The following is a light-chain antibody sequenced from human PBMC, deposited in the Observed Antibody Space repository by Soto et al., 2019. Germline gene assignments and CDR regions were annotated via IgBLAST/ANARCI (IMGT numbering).Light chain of an antibody. CDR2: AAS. CDR3: QQLNSYPLT. Sequence: IQLTQSPSSLSASVGARVPITCRARQGISSYLAWYPQKPGKAPKLLIYAASTLQSGVPSRFSGSGSGTDFTLTISSLQPEDFATYYCQQLNSYPLTFGGGTKVDI. J-gene: IGKJ4*01. CDR1: QGISSY. V-gene: IGKV1-9*01.